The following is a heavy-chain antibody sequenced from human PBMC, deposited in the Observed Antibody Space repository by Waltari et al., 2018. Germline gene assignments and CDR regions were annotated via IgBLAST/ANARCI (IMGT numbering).Heavy chain of an antibody. D-gene: IGHD3-22*01. CDR3: ARDYYDRIDY. CDR2: IKQDGSEK. V-gene: IGHV3-7*01. Sequence: EVQLVESGECLVQPGGSLRLSCAAFRFDFSSYWIIWVRQAPGKGLEWLANIKQDGSEKYYVDSVKGRFTISRDNAKNSLYLQMNSLRAEDTAVYYCARDYYDRIDYWGQGTLVTVSS. CDR1: RFDFSSYW. J-gene: IGHJ4*02.